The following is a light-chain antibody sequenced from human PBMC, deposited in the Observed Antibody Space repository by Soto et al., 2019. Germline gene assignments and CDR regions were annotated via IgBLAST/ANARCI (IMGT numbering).Light chain of an antibody. CDR3: QQYGSSGT. CDR1: QSVGSD. J-gene: IGKJ1*01. V-gene: IGKV3-20*01. CDR2: GAS. Sequence: ILLTQSPVTLSVSPGERATLSCRASQSVGSDLAWYQQKAGQAPRLLIYGASTRATAIPARFSGSASGTDFTLTISRLEPEDFAVYYCQQYGSSGTFGQGTKVDIK.